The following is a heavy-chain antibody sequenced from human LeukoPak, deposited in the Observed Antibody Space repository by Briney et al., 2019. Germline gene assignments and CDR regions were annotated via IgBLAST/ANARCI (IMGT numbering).Heavy chain of an antibody. CDR2: IYYSGST. CDR3: ARGGGSAGYYNFDY. CDR1: GGSISSYY. V-gene: IGHV4-59*01. J-gene: IGHJ4*02. Sequence: SETLSLTCTVSGGSISSYYWSWIRQPPGKGLEWIGYIYYSGSTNYNPSLKSRDTISVDTSKNQFSLKLSSVTAADTAVFYCARGGGSAGYYNFDYWGQGTLVTVSS. D-gene: IGHD3-9*01.